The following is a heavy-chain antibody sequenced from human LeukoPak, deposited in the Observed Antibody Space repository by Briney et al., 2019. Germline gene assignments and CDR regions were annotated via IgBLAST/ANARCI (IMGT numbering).Heavy chain of an antibody. J-gene: IGHJ4*02. Sequence: PGGSLRLSCAASGFTFSSYGMHWVRQAPGKGLEWVAVIPYDGSNKYYADSVKGRFTISRDNSKNTLYLQMNSLRAEDTAVYYCAKDVFVGVGATTGFDYWGQGTLVTVSS. D-gene: IGHD1-26*01. CDR3: AKDVFVGVGATTGFDY. CDR1: GFTFSSYG. V-gene: IGHV3-30*18. CDR2: IPYDGSNK.